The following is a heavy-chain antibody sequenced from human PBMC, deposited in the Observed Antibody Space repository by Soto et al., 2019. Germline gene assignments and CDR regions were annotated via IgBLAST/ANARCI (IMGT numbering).Heavy chain of an antibody. Sequence: PGGSLRLSCAASGFTFSSYVMGWVRQFPGKGLEWVSSISDSGGSTYYADSVKGRFSISRDNSKNTLFLQMNSLRAEDTAIYYCAKNRVAGRPPIDWGQGTLVTVSS. V-gene: IGHV3-23*01. D-gene: IGHD6-6*01. CDR1: GFTFSSYV. CDR2: ISDSGGST. J-gene: IGHJ4*02. CDR3: AKNRVAGRPPID.